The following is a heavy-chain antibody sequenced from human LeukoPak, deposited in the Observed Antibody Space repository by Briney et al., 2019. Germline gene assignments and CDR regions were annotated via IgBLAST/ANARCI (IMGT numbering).Heavy chain of an antibody. D-gene: IGHD3-10*01. V-gene: IGHV6-1*01. J-gene: IGHJ4*02. CDR3: ARSRGGYFDY. CDR2: TYYRSKWYN. CDR1: GDSVSSNSGT. Sequence: TSQTLSLTCAISGDSVSSNSGTWNWIRQSPSRGLEWLGGTYYRSKWYNDYAVSVKGRITINPDTSKNQFSLQLNSVTPEDTALYYCARSRGGYFDYWGQGTLVTVSS.